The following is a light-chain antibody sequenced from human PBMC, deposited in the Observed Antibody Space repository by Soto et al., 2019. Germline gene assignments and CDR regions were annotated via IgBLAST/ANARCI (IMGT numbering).Light chain of an antibody. CDR3: QQYGTSPQT. Sequence: EIVLTQSPGTLSLSPGERATLSCRSSQSVNTNYFAWFQQRPGQPPSLLIYGTSNRATDIPDRFSGSGSGTDFTLTISKLEPEDFAVYYCQQYGTSPQTFGQGTKVEI. V-gene: IGKV3-20*01. CDR1: QSVNTNY. CDR2: GTS. J-gene: IGKJ1*01.